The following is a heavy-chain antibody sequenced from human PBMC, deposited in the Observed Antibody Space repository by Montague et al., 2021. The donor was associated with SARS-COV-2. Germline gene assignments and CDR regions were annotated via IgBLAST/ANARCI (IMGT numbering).Heavy chain of an antibody. Sequence: SLRLSCAASGFTFSNYAMRWVRQAPGKGLEWVSAISNSGSKQRYTDSVEGRFTISRDNSKNTLYLQMDSLRAEDAAVYYCAKDRVVPPDRNLDYWGQGTLVSVSS. J-gene: IGHJ4*02. V-gene: IGHV3-23*01. CDR1: GFTFSNYA. CDR2: ISNSGSKQ. D-gene: IGHD2-2*01. CDR3: AKDRVVPPDRNLDY.